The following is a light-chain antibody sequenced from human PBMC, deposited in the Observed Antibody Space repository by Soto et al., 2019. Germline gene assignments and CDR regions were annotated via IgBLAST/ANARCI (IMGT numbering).Light chain of an antibody. V-gene: IGLV4-69*01. CDR2: LNSDGSH. Sequence: QSVLTQSPSASASLGASVKLTCTLSSGHSSYAIAWHQQQPEKGPRYLMKLNSDGSHSKGDGIPDRFSGSSSGAERYLTISSLQSEDEADYYCQTWGTGIWVFGGGTKGPS. CDR3: QTWGTGIWV. CDR1: SGHSSYA. J-gene: IGLJ3*02.